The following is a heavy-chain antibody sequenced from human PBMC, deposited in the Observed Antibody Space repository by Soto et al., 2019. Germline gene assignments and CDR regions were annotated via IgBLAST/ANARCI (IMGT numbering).Heavy chain of an antibody. CDR3: ARDLGQQLVDY. Sequence: QVQLVQSGAEVKKPGASVKVSCKASGYTFTNYGISWVRQAPGQGLEWMGWISAYNGNTKYAQKLQGRXTXTXXTSTSTAYMELRSLRSDDTAVYYCARDLGQQLVDYWGQGTLVTVSS. J-gene: IGHJ4*02. V-gene: IGHV1-18*01. CDR1: GYTFTNYG. D-gene: IGHD6-13*01. CDR2: ISAYNGNT.